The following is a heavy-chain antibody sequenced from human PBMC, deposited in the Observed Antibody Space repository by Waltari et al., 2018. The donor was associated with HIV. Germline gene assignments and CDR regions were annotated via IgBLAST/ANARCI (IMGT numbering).Heavy chain of an antibody. CDR1: GYPLRDLS. CDR3: VALYDESPLYSGF. J-gene: IGHJ4*02. CDR2: FDPKNGKP. Sequence: QVQLIQSTSEVKRPGASVTVSCKVSGYPLRDLSMQWVRQGREHRLEWMGGFDPKNGKPVFSQRFWGRVSLAEDTLKDTAHLELNRLTSDDTAVYYCVALYDESPLYSGFWGQGTLVTVS. D-gene: IGHD3-16*01. V-gene: IGHV1-24*01.